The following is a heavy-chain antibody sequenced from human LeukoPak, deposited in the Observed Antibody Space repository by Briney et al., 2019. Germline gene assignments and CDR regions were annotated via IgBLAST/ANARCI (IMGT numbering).Heavy chain of an antibody. CDR1: GGSISSSSYY. CDR3: ARRVVPAAIGY. V-gene: IGHV4-39*07. CDR2: IYYSGST. Sequence: SETLSLTCTVSGGSISSSSYYWGWIRQPPGKGLEWIGSIYYSGSTYYNPSLKSRVTISVDSSKNQFSLKLNSVTAADTAVYYCARRVVPAAIGYWGQGSLVTVSS. D-gene: IGHD2-2*02. J-gene: IGHJ4*02.